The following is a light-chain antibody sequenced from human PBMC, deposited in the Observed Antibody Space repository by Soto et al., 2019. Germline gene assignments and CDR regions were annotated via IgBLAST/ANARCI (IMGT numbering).Light chain of an antibody. CDR2: GAS. J-gene: IGKJ1*01. CDR3: QQYRT. V-gene: IGKV3-20*01. Sequence: EIVLAQSPGTLSFSTGERATLSCRASQSVSSSYLAWYQQKPGQAPRLLIYGASSRATGIPDRFSGSGSGTDFTLSISRLEPEDFAVYYCQQYRTFGQGTKVDIK. CDR1: QSVSSSY.